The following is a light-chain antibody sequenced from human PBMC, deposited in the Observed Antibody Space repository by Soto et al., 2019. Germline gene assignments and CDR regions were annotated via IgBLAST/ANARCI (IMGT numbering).Light chain of an antibody. CDR1: QSVSSN. Sequence: EIVMTQSPATLSVSPGERATLSCRASQSVSSNLAWYQQKPGQAPRLLIYGASTRATGIPARFSGSGSETEFTLTISSLQSEDFAVYYCQQYNNWPPVTFGQGTKVDIK. J-gene: IGKJ1*01. CDR3: QQYNNWPPVT. CDR2: GAS. V-gene: IGKV3-15*01.